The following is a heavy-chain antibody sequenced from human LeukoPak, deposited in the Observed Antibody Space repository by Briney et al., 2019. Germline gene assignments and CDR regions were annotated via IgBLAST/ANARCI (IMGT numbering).Heavy chain of an antibody. D-gene: IGHD3-10*01. CDR2: INAGNGNT. CDR3: AISGVRGVIRYYFDY. J-gene: IGHJ4*02. V-gene: IGHV1-3*01. Sequence: GASVKVSCKASGYIFTSYAMHWVRQAPGQRLEWMGWINAGNGNTKYSQKFQGRVTITRDTSASTAYMELSSLRSEDTAVYYCAISGVRGVIRYYFDYWGQGTLVTVSS. CDR1: GYIFTSYA.